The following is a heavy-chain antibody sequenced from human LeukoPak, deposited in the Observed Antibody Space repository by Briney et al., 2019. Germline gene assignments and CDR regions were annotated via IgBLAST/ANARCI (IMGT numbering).Heavy chain of an antibody. V-gene: IGHV4-30-4*08. D-gene: IGHD2-21*01. CDR2: IYYSGST. Sequence: TLSLTCTVSGGSISSGDYYWSWIRQPPGKGLEWIGYIYYSGSTYYNLSLKSRVTISVDTSKNQFSLKLSSVTAADTVVYYCARTQNYCGGDCYLFDYWGQGTLVTVSS. CDR1: GGSISSGDYY. J-gene: IGHJ4*02. CDR3: ARTQNYCGGDCYLFDY.